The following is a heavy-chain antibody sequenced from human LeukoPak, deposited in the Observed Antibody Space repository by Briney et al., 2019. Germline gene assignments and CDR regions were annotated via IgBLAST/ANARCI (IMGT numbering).Heavy chain of an antibody. CDR3: ARAEATGRVDY. J-gene: IGHJ4*02. CDR2: ISYDGSNK. V-gene: IGHV3-30*04. CDR1: GFTFSSYA. D-gene: IGHD6-13*01. Sequence: GGSLRLSCAASGFTFSSYAMHWVRQAPGKGLEWVAVISYDGSNKYYADSVKGRFTISRDNSKNTLYLQMNSLRAEDTAVYYCARAEATGRVDYWGQGTLVTVSS.